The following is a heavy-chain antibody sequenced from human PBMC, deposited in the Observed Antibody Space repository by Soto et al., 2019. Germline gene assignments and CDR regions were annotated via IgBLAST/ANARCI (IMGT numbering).Heavy chain of an antibody. J-gene: IGHJ6*02. CDR1: GYVFTNYF. Sequence: QVQLVQSGAEVKKPGASVKVSCKASGYVFTNYFMHWVRQAPGQGIEWMGIINPNGGGKSYAQKFEGRVTMTRDSATSTVYMDLSSLRSEDTALYFCAREVASNSWSYYYGMDVWGQGTSVTVSS. D-gene: IGHD6-13*01. CDR2: INPNGGGK. CDR3: AREVASNSWSYYYGMDV. V-gene: IGHV1-46*01.